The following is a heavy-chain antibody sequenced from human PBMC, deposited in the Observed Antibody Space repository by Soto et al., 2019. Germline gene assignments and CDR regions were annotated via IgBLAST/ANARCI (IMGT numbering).Heavy chain of an antibody. CDR2: IYWDDDK. J-gene: IGHJ4*02. D-gene: IGHD3-3*01. V-gene: IGHV2-5*02. Sequence: QITLNESGPTPVKPRQTLTLTCTFSGFSLTTSGVGVGWIRQSPGKAPEWLALIYWDDDKRYSPSLKSRLTITKDPSKNRGVLKMADLDPADPATYYCAHRVLRTVFGLVTTPAIYFDFGGQGPPVAFSS. CDR1: GFSLTTSGVG. CDR3: AHRVLRTVFGLVTTPAIYFDF.